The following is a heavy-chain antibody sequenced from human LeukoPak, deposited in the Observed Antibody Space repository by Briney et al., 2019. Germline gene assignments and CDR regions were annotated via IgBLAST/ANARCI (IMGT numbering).Heavy chain of an antibody. D-gene: IGHD3-3*01. V-gene: IGHV4-30-2*01. J-gene: IGHJ4*02. CDR2: IYHSGST. Sequence: QTSETLSLTCTVSGGSISSGGYYWSWIRQPPGKGLEWIGYIYHSGSTYYNPSLKSRVTISVDRSKNQFSLKLSSVTAADTAVYYCARYYDFWSGTDYWGQGTLVTVSS. CDR1: GGSISSGGYY. CDR3: ARYYDFWSGTDY.